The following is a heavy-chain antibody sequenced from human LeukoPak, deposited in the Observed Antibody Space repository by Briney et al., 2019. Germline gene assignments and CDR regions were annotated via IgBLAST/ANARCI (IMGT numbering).Heavy chain of an antibody. CDR1: SGSISSYY. V-gene: IGHV4-59*01. CDR2: IYYSGST. CDR3: ARTSEFWSGYQPFDY. Sequence: SETLSLTCTVSSGSISSYYWSWIRQPPGKGREWIGYIYYSGSTNYNPSLKCRVTISVDTSKNQFSLKLSSVTAADTAVYYCARTSEFWSGYQPFDYWGQGTLVTFSS. J-gene: IGHJ4*02. D-gene: IGHD3-3*01.